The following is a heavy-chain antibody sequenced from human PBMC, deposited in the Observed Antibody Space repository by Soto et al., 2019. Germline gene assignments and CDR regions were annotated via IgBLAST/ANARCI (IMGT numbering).Heavy chain of an antibody. V-gene: IGHV1-2*02. J-gene: IGHJ4*02. D-gene: IGHD2-2*03. CDR1: GYTFTGYY. Sequence: ASVKVSCKASGYTFTGYYMHWVRQAPGQGLAWMGWIIPDSGGTHYAQKFQGRVTMTRDTSISTAYLELTRLRSDDTAVYYCARDREMDYFDYWGQGTLVTVSS. CDR3: ARDREMDYFDY. CDR2: IIPDSGGT.